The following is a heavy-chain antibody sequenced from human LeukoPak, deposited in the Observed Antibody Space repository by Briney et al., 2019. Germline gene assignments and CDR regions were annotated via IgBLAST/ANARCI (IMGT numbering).Heavy chain of an antibody. V-gene: IGHV3-33*01. CDR2: IWYDGGNK. J-gene: IGHJ6*02. CDR3: AREGSTSLYYYYGVDV. CDR1: GFTFSSYG. D-gene: IGHD2-2*01. Sequence: PGGSLRLSCAASGFTFSSYGMHWVRQVPGKGLEWVAVIWYDGGNKYYADSVKGRFTISRDNSKNTLYLQMNSLRAEDTAVYYCAREGSTSLYYYYGVDVWGQGTTVTVSS.